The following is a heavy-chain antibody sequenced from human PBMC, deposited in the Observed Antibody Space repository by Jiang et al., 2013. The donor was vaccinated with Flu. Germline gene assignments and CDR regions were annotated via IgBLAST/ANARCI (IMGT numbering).Heavy chain of an antibody. V-gene: IGHV6-1*01. CDR3: TRGKYTAFDY. CDR1: GDSLFTTSVA. J-gene: IGHJ4*02. CDR2: TYYRSKWSY. Sequence: QTLSLTCAVSGDSLFTTSVAWNWIRQSPSRGLEWLGRTYYRSKWSYDYAVSFKSRITVTPDTSRNEFSLQLNSMTPEDTAVYYCTRGKYTAFDYWGRGTLVTVSS. D-gene: IGHD5-18*01.